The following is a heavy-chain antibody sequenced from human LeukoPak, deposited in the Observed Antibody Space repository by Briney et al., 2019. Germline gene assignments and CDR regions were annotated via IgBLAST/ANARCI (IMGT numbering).Heavy chain of an antibody. Sequence: ASVKVSCKASGYTFTSYYMHWVRQAPGQGLEWMGIINPSGGSTSYAQKFQGRVTMTRDTSTSTVYMELSSLRSEDTGVYYCARLGRPFVVVPAASRGTTKPDLRGRDYWGQGTLVTVSS. CDR2: INPSGGST. V-gene: IGHV1-46*01. CDR3: ARLGRPFVVVPAASRGTTKPDLRGRDY. CDR1: GYTFTSYY. D-gene: IGHD2-2*01. J-gene: IGHJ4*02.